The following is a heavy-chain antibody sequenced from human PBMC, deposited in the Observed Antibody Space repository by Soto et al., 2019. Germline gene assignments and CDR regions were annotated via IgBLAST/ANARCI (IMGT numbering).Heavy chain of an antibody. CDR3: ARGGGYCSGGSCYSWRWFDP. D-gene: IGHD2-15*01. CDR1: GGSISSGDYY. CDR2: IYYSGST. J-gene: IGHJ5*02. V-gene: IGHV4-30-4*01. Sequence: QVQLQESGPGLVKPSQTLSLTCTVSGGSISSGDYYWSWIRQPPGKGLEWIGYIYYSGSTYYNPSLKRRVTISVDTSKNQFSLKLSSVTAADTAVYYCARGGGYCSGGSCYSWRWFDPWGQGTLVTVSS.